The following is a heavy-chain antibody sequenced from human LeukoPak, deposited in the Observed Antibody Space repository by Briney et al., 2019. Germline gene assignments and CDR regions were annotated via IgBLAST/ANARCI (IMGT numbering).Heavy chain of an antibody. J-gene: IGHJ4*02. Sequence: PGGSLRLSCAASGFTFSSYWMSWVRQAPGKGLEWVANIKQDGSEKYYVDSVKGRFTISRDNAKNSLYLQMNSLRAEDTAVYYCARDHRDGYCRSTSCYRSIDYWGQGTLVTVSS. CDR3: ARDHRDGYCRSTSCYRSIDY. CDR2: IKQDGSEK. D-gene: IGHD2-2*02. V-gene: IGHV3-7*01. CDR1: GFTFSSYW.